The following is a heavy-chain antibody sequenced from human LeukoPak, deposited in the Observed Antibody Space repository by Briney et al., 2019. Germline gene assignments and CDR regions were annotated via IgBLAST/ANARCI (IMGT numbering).Heavy chain of an antibody. V-gene: IGHV4-30-2*01. CDR2: IYHSGST. J-gene: IGHJ3*02. D-gene: IGHD3-10*01. CDR3: ARGLWFGELFPLAFDI. Sequence: PSETLSLTCAVSGGSISSGGYSWSWIRPPPGMGLEWIGNIYHSGSTYYNPSLNSRVTISVDRSKNQFSLKMSSVTAADTAAYYCARGLWFGELFPLAFDIWGQGTMVTVSS. CDR1: GGSISSGGYS.